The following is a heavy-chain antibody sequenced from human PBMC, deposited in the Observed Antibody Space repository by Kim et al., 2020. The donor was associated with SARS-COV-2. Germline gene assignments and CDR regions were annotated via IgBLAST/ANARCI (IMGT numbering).Heavy chain of an antibody. CDR2: RNE. V-gene: IGHV3-30*01. Sequence: RNEYDEDSVKGRFTNSRDNSKNTLYLQMNGQGAEDTGVYYCARENGAGMDVWGQGTTVTVSS. J-gene: IGHJ6*02. CDR3: ARENGAGMDV. D-gene: IGHD1-1*01.